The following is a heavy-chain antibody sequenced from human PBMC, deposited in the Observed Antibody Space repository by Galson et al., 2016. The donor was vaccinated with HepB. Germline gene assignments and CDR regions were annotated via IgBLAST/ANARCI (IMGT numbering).Heavy chain of an antibody. CDR1: GFSFNIGGVG. J-gene: IGHJ4*02. CDR3: AHRRGGRKEDGTCLYADSFDY. V-gene: IGHV2-5*02. CDR2: IYWDDDK. D-gene: IGHD3-16*01. Sequence: PALVKPTQTLTLTCTFSGFSFNIGGVGVGWIRQPPGKALECLAVIYWDDDKRYSPSLKSRLSITKDTSKNQVVLTMTNMDPVDAATYYCAHRRGGRKEDGTCLYADSFDYWGQGTLVTVSS.